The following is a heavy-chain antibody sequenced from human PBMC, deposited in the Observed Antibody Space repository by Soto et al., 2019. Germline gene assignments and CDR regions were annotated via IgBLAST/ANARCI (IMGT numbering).Heavy chain of an antibody. CDR3: ARVRDGYNVYYFDY. D-gene: IGHD5-12*01. CDR1: GYTFTSYA. V-gene: IGHV1-3*01. CDR2: INAGNGNT. J-gene: IGHJ4*02. Sequence: QVQLVQSGAEVKKPGASVKVSCKASGYTFTSYAMHWVRQAPGQRLEWMGWINAGNGNTKYSQKFQGRVTITRDTSASTAYMELSSLRSEDTAVYYCARVRDGYNVYYFDYWGQGTLVTVS.